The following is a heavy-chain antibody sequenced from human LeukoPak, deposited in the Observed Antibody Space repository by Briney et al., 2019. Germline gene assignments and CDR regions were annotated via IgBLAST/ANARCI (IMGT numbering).Heavy chain of an antibody. CDR1: GYTFTSYA. D-gene: IGHD3-10*01. CDR3: ARKFTGEYYFDY. Sequence: ASVKVSCKASGYTFTSYAMHWVRQAPGQRLEWMGWINAGNGNTKYSQKFQGRVTITRDTSASTAYMELSSLRSEDTAVYYCARKFTGEYYFDYWGQGTLVTVSS. CDR2: INAGNGNT. J-gene: IGHJ4*02. V-gene: IGHV1-3*01.